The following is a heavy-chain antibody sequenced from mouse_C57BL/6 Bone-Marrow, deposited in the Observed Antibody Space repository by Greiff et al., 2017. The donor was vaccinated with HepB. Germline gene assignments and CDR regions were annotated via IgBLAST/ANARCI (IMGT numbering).Heavy chain of an antibody. CDR3: TPGGNLFYAMDY. Sequence: VHVKQSGAELVRPGASVKLSCTASGFNIKDDYMHWVKQRPEQGLEWIGWIDPENGDTEYASKFQGKATIAADTSSNTAYLQLSSLTSEDTAVYSCTPGGNLFYAMDYWGQGTSVTVSS. CDR1: GFNIKDDY. CDR2: IDPENGDT. V-gene: IGHV14-4*01. J-gene: IGHJ4*01. D-gene: IGHD2-1*01.